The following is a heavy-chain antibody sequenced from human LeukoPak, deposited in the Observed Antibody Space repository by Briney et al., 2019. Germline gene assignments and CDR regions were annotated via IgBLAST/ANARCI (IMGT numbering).Heavy chain of an antibody. V-gene: IGHV1-18*01. Sequence: GASVKVSCKASGYTFTSYGISWVRQAPGQGLEWMGWISAYNGNTNYAQKLQGRVTITADKSTSTAYMELSSLRSEDTAVYYCASSTGYFDAFDIWGQGTMVTVSS. J-gene: IGHJ3*02. D-gene: IGHD3-9*01. CDR3: ASSTGYFDAFDI. CDR2: ISAYNGNT. CDR1: GYTFTSYG.